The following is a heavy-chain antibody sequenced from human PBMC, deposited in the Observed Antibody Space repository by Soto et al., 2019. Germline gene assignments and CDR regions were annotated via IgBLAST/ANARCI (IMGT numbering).Heavy chain of an antibody. J-gene: IGHJ6*02. CDR2: IIPIFGTA. Sequence: CKASRGTFNSYAISWARQETGQGLEWMGGIIPIFGTANYAQKFQGRVTITADESTSTAYMELSSLRSEDTAVYYCARAGYYDSSGYSVSGMAVWGQGTTVPVSS. CDR3: ARAGYYDSSGYSVSGMAV. CDR1: RGTFNSYA. D-gene: IGHD3-22*01. V-gene: IGHV1-69*01.